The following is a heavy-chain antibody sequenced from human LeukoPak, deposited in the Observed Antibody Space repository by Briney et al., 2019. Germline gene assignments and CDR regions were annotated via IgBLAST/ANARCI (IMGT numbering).Heavy chain of an antibody. J-gene: IGHJ4*02. CDR3: ASEGPSSGYYYGLDY. V-gene: IGHV3-74*01. CDR1: GFTFSSYW. Sequence: GGSLRLSCAASGFTFSSYWMHWVRQAPGKGLVWVSRINTDGSSTSYADSVKGRFTISRDNAKNTLYLQMNSLRAEDTAVYYCASEGPSSGYYYGLDYWGQGTLVTVSS. D-gene: IGHD3-22*01. CDR2: INTDGSST.